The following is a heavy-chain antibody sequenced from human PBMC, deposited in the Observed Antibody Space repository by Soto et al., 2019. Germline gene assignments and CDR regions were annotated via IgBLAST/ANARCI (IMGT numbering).Heavy chain of an antibody. J-gene: IGHJ4*02. V-gene: IGHV1-2*02. CDR2: INPTSGGT. Sequence: ASVKVSCKTSGYTFAAYNIHWIRQAPGQGLEWMGWINPTSGGTVYAQNFQDRVTMTRDTSISTAYMELRRLNSDDTAVYYCARDPDYGDYWGYFFDSWGQGTPVTVSS. D-gene: IGHD4-17*01. CDR3: ARDPDYGDYWGYFFDS. CDR1: GYTFAAYN.